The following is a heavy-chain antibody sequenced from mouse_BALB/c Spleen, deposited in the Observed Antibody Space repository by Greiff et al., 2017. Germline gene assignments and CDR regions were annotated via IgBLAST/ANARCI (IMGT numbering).Heavy chain of an antibody. D-gene: IGHD2-12*01. CDR2: IWAGGST. CDR1: GFSLTSYG. Sequence: VKLQESGPGLVAPSQSLSITCTVSGFSLTSYGVHWVRQPPGKGLEWLGVIWAGGSTNYNSALMSRLSISKDNSKSQVFLKMNSLQTDDTAMYYCAREGGRRGYYYAMDYWGQGTSVTVSS. V-gene: IGHV2-9*02. CDR3: AREGGRRGYYYAMDY. J-gene: IGHJ4*01.